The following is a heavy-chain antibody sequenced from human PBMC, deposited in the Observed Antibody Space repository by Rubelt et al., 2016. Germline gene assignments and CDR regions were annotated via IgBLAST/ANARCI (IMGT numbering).Heavy chain of an antibody. CDR3: ARGDYDFWSGYYIY. CDR2: INQSGST. J-gene: IGHJ4*02. V-gene: IGHV4-34*01. D-gene: IGHD3-3*01. CDR1: GGSFSGYY. Sequence: QVQLQQWGAGLLKPSETLSLSCAVYGGSFSGYYWSYIRQPPGKGLEWIGEINQSGSTSYNPSLKSRVTISVDTSKNQFSLKVSSVTAADTAVYYCARGDYDFWSGYYIYWGQGTQVTVSS.